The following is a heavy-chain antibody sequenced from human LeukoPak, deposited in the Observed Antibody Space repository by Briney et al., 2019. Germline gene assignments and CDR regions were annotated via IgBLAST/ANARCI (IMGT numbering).Heavy chain of an antibody. J-gene: IGHJ4*02. CDR1: GFTFSTYA. D-gene: IGHD6-19*01. CDR2: MSYDGSNE. V-gene: IGHV3-30*04. CDR3: AKDIGSGWFPQGEY. Sequence: GGSLRLSCADSGFTFSTYAMHWVRQAPGKGLEWVAVMSYDGSNEFYADSVKGRFTISRDNSKNTLYLQMNSLRVEDTAVYYCAKDIGSGWFPQGEYWGQGTLVTVSS.